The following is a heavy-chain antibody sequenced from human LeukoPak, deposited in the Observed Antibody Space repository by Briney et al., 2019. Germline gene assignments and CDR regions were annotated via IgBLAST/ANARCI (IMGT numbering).Heavy chain of an antibody. D-gene: IGHD2-21*02. CDR2: IIPILGIA. CDR1: GGTFSSYA. CDR3: ARDLAYCDRDCYSVFGSGMDV. V-gene: IGHV1-69*04. J-gene: IGHJ6*02. Sequence: GASVKVSCKASGGTFSSYAISWVRHAPGQGLEWMGRIIPILGIANYAQKFQGRVTITADKSTSTAYMELSSLRSEDTAVYYCARDLAYCDRDCYSVFGSGMDVWGQGTTVTVSS.